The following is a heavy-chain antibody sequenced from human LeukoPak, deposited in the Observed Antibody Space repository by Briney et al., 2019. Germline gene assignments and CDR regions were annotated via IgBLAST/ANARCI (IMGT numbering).Heavy chain of an antibody. CDR2: MYYSGST. CDR3: ARQYYDSSGYYPWYFDQ. CDR1: GGSFSRSSYY. D-gene: IGHD3-22*01. J-gene: IGHJ4*02. V-gene: IGHV4-39*01. Sequence: TLSLTCTVFGGSFSRSSYYWGWIRQPPGKGLEWIGSMYYSGSTYYNQSLKSRVTVSVDTSKNQFSLKLTSVTAADTAVYYCARQYYDSSGYYPWYFDQWGQGTLVTVSS.